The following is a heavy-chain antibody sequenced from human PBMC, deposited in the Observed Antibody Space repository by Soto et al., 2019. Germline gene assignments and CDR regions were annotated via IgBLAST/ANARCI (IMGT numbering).Heavy chain of an antibody. J-gene: IGHJ6*02. V-gene: IGHV4-59*01. CDR1: GGSISRYY. Sequence: QVQLQESGPGLVKPSETLSLTCTVSGGSISRYYWSWIRQPPGKGLEWIGNMYNTGSTVYNPSFNSRVTISVDTSKDQCSLKLNSVTAADTAVYYCARDLWGYCGTDCYPLDVWGQGTTVTVSS. CDR3: ARDLWGYCGTDCYPLDV. D-gene: IGHD2-21*02. CDR2: MYNTGST.